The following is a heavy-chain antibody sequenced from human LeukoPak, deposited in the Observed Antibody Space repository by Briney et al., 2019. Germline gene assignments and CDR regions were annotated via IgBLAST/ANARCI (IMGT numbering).Heavy chain of an antibody. D-gene: IGHD3-10*01. CDR2: IVPSGGTT. CDR1: GFTFSSYG. CDR3: ARGRGDLDY. V-gene: IGHV3-23*01. J-gene: IGHJ4*02. Sequence: GGSLRLSCAASGFTFSSYGMNWVRQAPGKGLEWVSGIVPSGGTTYYADSVKGRFTVSRDNSKNTLYLQMNSLRAEDTAVYYCARGRGDLDYWGQGTLVTVSS.